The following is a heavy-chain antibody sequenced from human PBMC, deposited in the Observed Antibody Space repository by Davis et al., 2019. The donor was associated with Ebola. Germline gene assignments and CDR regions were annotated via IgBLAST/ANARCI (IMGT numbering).Heavy chain of an antibody. CDR1: GYTFPTCS. CDR2: ISAHNGQT. CDR3: ARDAKESHYGMDV. Sequence: ASVKVSCKASGYTFPTCSIGWVRQAPGQGLERVGWISAHNGQTNYAQKFQDRVTMNRDTSTTTAYMELRSLRSDDTAVYYCARDAKESHYGMDVWGQGTTVTVSS. V-gene: IGHV1-18*01. J-gene: IGHJ6*02.